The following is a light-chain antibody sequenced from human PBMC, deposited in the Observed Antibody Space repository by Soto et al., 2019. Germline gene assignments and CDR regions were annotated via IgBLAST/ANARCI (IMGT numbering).Light chain of an antibody. V-gene: IGLV2-8*01. CDR2: EVN. J-gene: IGLJ1*01. CDR1: SSDVGGYNF. Sequence: QSALTQPPSVSGSPGQSVTISCTGTSSDVGGYNFVSWYQQHPGKAPKLMIYEVNKRPSGVPNRFSGSKSGNTASLAVSGLQAEDEADYYCSSYAGNNNRYVFGTGTKVTVL. CDR3: SSYAGNNNRYV.